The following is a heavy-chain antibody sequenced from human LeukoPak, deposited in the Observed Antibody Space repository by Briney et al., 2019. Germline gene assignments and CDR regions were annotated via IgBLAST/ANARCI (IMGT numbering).Heavy chain of an antibody. D-gene: IGHD3-22*01. CDR1: GGSISSGNYY. Sequence: PSQTLSLTCSVSGGSISSGNYYWSWIRQPAGKGLEWIGRIYTSGGTNYNPSLKSRVTISVDTSKNRFSLKLSSVTAADTAVYYCARGLVGIYYDNAFEIWGQGTMVSVSS. V-gene: IGHV4-61*02. J-gene: IGHJ3*02. CDR3: ARGLVGIYYDNAFEI. CDR2: IYTSGGT.